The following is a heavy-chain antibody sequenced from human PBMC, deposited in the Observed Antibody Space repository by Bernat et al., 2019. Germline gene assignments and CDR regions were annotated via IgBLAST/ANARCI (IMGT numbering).Heavy chain of an antibody. CDR1: GFTFDDYT. D-gene: IGHD2-15*01. V-gene: IGHV3-30*18. CDR3: AKGVYCSGGSCYGSYYYGMDV. Sequence: VQLVESGGGLVQPGRSLRLSCAASGFTFDDYTMHWVRQAPGKGLEWVAVISYDGSNKYYADSVKGRFTISRDNSKNTLYLQMNSLRADDTAVYYCAKGVYCSGGSCYGSYYYGMDVWGQGTTVTVSS. CDR2: ISYDGSNK. J-gene: IGHJ6*02.